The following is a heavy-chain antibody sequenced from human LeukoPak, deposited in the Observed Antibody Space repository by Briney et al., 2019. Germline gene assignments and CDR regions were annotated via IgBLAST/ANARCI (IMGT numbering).Heavy chain of an antibody. V-gene: IGHV3-23*01. CDR3: AKPLLVLGRYYDSSGYYYGAFDI. J-gene: IGHJ3*02. D-gene: IGHD3-22*01. Sequence: PGGSLRLSCAASGFTFSSYAMSWVRQAPGKGLEWVSAISGSGGSTYYADSVKGRFTISRDNSKNTLYLQMNSLRAEDMAVYYCAKPLLVLGRYYDSSGYYYGAFDIWGQGTMVTVSS. CDR2: ISGSGGST. CDR1: GFTFSSYA.